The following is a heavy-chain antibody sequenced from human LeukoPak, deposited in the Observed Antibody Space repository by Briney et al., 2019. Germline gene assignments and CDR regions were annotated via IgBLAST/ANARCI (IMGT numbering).Heavy chain of an antibody. CDR2: IGTAGDT. J-gene: IGHJ4*02. V-gene: IGHV3-13*01. D-gene: IGHD4/OR15-4a*01. CDR3: ARISTSGAFDY. CDR1: GFTFSSYG. Sequence: GGSLRLSCAASGFTFSSYGMHWVRQATGKGLEWVSAIGTAGDTYYPGSVKGRFTISRENAKNSLYLQTNSLRAGDTAVYYCARISTSGAFDYWGQGTLVTVSS.